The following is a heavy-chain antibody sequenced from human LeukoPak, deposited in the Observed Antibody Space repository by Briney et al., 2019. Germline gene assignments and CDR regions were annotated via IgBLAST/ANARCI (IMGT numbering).Heavy chain of an antibody. V-gene: IGHV4-34*01. Sequence: SETLSLTCAVYGGSFSGYYWSWIRQPPGKGLEWIGEINHSGSTNYNPSLKSRVTISVDTSKNQFSLKLSSVTAADTAVYYCASRYCSGGSCYVDDAFDIWGQGTMVTVSS. CDR1: GGSFSGYY. D-gene: IGHD2-15*01. J-gene: IGHJ3*02. CDR3: ASRYCSGGSCYVDDAFDI. CDR2: INHSGST.